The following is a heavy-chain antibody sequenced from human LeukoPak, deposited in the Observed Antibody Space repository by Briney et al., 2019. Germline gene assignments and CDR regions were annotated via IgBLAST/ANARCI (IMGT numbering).Heavy chain of an antibody. CDR2: INHSGST. V-gene: IGHV4-34*01. Sequence: PSETLSLTCAVYGGSFSGYYWSWIRQPPGKGLEGIGEINHSGSTNYNPSLKSRATISVDTSKNQFSLKLSSVTAADTAVYYCARGGDYDFWSGKNYYYYYMDVWGKGTTVTVSS. J-gene: IGHJ6*03. CDR1: GGSFSGYY. CDR3: ARGGDYDFWSGKNYYYYYMDV. D-gene: IGHD3-3*01.